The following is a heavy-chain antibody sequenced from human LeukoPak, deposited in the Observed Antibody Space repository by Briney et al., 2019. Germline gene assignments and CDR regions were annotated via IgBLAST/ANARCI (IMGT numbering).Heavy chain of an antibody. D-gene: IGHD4-17*01. CDR3: AREGLTLPGDPIDY. Sequence: GGSLRLSCAASGFTFSRYSINWVRQPPGKGLEWVSSISRSSSYKSYAESVKGRFTISRDNAKNSLYLQMNRLRVEDTAVYYCAREGLTLPGDPIDYWGQGTLLRLL. V-gene: IGHV3-21*01. CDR2: ISRSSSYK. CDR1: GFTFSRYS. J-gene: IGHJ4*02.